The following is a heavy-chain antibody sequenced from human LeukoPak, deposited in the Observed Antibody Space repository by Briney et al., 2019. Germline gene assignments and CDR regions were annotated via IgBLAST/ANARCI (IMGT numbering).Heavy chain of an antibody. V-gene: IGHV1-8*01. J-gene: IGHJ4*02. Sequence: ASVKVSCKASGYTFTSYDINWVRRTGQGLEWMGWMSPNSGNTGYAQKFQGRVTITRDTSANTAYMELTSLRSEDTAVYYCARRDRRHFDYWGQGTLVTVSS. CDR1: GYTFTSYD. D-gene: IGHD3-22*01. CDR3: ARRDRRHFDY. CDR2: MSPNSGNT.